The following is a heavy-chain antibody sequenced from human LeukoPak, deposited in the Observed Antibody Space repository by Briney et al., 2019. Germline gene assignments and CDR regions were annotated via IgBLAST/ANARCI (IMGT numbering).Heavy chain of an antibody. CDR1: GYTFTGYY. J-gene: IGHJ4*02. CDR3: ASGGYGSGSYYDVDY. D-gene: IGHD3-10*01. V-gene: IGHV1-2*02. Sequence: ASVKVSCKASGYTFTGYYMHWVRQAPGQGLEWMGWINPNSGGTNYAQKFQGRVTMTRDTSISTAYMELSRLRSDDTAVYYCASGGYGSGSYYDVDYWGQGTLVTVSS. CDR2: INPNSGGT.